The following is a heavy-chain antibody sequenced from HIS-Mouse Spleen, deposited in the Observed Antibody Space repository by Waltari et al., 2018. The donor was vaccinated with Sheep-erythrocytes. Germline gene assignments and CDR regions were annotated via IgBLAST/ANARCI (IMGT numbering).Heavy chain of an antibody. CDR1: GGSFSGYY. V-gene: IGHV4-34*01. J-gene: IGHJ3*02. Sequence: QVQLQQWGAGLLKPSETLSLTCAVYGGSFSGYYWSWIRQPPGKGLEWIGEINHRGSTNYNPSLTRRVTMSVDTSKNQFSLKLSSVTAADTAVYYCALSVDLAGAFDIWGQGTMVTVSS. CDR2: INHRGST. CDR3: ALSVDLAGAFDI. D-gene: IGHD6-19*01.